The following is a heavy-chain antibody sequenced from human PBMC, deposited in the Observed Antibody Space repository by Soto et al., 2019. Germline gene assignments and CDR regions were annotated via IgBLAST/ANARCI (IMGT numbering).Heavy chain of an antibody. V-gene: IGHV4-31*03. CDR1: GGSISSGGYY. Sequence: PSETLSLTCTVSGGSISSGGYYWSWIRQHPGKGLEWIGFIYYSGYTYYNPSLKSRVSVSVDTSKNQFSLKLSSVTAADTAVYYCARVLGYCTGGNCYPDYWGQGTLVTGSS. J-gene: IGHJ4*02. CDR3: ARVLGYCTGGNCYPDY. D-gene: IGHD2-15*01. CDR2: IYYSGYT.